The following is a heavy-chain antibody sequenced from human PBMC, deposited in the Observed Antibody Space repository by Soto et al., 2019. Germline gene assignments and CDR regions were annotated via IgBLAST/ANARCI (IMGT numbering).Heavy chain of an antibody. J-gene: IGHJ3*01. Sequence: EVRLVESGGGVVQPGGSPRLSCAASGFSFSGYWIHWVRQAPGKGLVWVSHIRSDGSDIKYADSVRGRFTISTDNPKNTLYLQMNSLRDEDTAMYYCVRDVSGPQAFDLWGQGTMVTVSS. CDR1: GFSFSGYW. CDR2: IRSDGSDI. CDR3: VRDVSGPQAFDL. V-gene: IGHV3-74*01.